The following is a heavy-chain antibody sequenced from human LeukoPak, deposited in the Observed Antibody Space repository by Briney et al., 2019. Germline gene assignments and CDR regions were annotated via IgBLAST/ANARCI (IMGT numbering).Heavy chain of an antibody. V-gene: IGHV4-4*07. Sequence: SETLSLTCTVSGGSISSYDWSWIRQPAGKGLEWIGRIYTSGSTNYNPSRKSRVTMSVDTSKNQFSLKLSSVTAADTAVYYCARESIAVDGGVYYYYAMDVWGQGTTVTVSS. D-gene: IGHD6-19*01. CDR1: GGSISSYD. CDR3: ARESIAVDGGVYYYYAMDV. CDR2: IYTSGST. J-gene: IGHJ6*02.